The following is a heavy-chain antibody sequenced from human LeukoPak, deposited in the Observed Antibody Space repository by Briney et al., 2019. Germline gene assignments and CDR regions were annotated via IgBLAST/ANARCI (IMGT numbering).Heavy chain of an antibody. V-gene: IGHV3-48*03. D-gene: IGHD3-22*01. J-gene: IGHJ4*02. CDR1: GFTFSSYE. CDR2: ISSSGNTI. Sequence: PGGSLRLSCAASGFTFSSYEMNWVRQAPGKGLEWVSYISSSGNTIYYADSEKGRFTISRDNSKNSLYLQMNSLKAEDTAVYYCARALDYYDSSGYYSGLDYWGQGTLVTVSS. CDR3: ARALDYYDSSGYYSGLDY.